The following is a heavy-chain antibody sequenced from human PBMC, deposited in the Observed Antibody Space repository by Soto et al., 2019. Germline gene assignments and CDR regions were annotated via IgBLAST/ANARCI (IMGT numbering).Heavy chain of an antibody. V-gene: IGHV4-34*01. CDR1: GGSFSGYY. D-gene: IGHD3-3*01. J-gene: IGHJ6*04. CDR3: AARRFLETYYSSYGMEV. Sequence: SETLSLTCAVYGGSFSGYYWSWIRQPPGKGLEWIGEINHSGSTNYNPSLKSRVTISVDTSKNQFSLKLSSVTAADTAVYYCAARRFLETYYSSYGMEVGGKGPGLTLS. CDR2: INHSGST.